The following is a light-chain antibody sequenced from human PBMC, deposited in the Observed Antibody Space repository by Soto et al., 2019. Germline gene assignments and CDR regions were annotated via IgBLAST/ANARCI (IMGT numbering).Light chain of an antibody. V-gene: IGLV2-14*01. J-gene: IGLJ2*01. Sequence: QSALTQPASVPGSPGQSITISCTGTSSDVGGYNYVSWYQQHPGKAPKLMIYDVDNRPSGVSNRFSGSRSGNTASLTISGLQAEDEADYYCSSYTSTSTVVFGGGTHLTVL. CDR3: SSYTSTSTVV. CDR1: SSDVGGYNY. CDR2: DVD.